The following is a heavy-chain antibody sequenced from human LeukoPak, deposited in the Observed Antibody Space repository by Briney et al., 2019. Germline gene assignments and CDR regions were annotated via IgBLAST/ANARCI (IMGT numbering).Heavy chain of an antibody. CDR3: ARDVVAAAGTWDY. J-gene: IGHJ4*02. CDR2: FYNTRTN. V-gene: IGHV4-4*07. CDR1: GGSISGYY. D-gene: IGHD6-13*01. Sequence: SETLSLTCTVSGGSISGYYWSWIRQPAGKGLEWIGRFYNTRTNNYNPSLKSRVTMSVDTSKNQLSLKLSSVTAADTAVYYCARDVVAAAGTWDYWGQGTLVTVSS.